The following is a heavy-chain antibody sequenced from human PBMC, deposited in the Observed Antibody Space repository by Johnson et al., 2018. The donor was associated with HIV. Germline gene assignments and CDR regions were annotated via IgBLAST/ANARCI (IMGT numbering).Heavy chain of an antibody. CDR3: ARRSIRSDGFDI. Sequence: VQLVESGGGLIQPGGSLRLSCAASGFTVSINYMSWVRQAPGKGLEWVSAIGTAGDTYYPGSVKGRFTTSRENAKNSLYLQMNSLRAVDTAVYYCARRSIRSDGFDIWGQGTMVTVSS. D-gene: IGHD4-11*01. V-gene: IGHV3-13*01. CDR2: IGTAGDT. J-gene: IGHJ3*02. CDR1: GFTVSINY.